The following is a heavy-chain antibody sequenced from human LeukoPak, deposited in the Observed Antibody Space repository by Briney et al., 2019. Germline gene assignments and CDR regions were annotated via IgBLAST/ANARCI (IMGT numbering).Heavy chain of an antibody. CDR2: INHSGGT. CDR3: ARGRRQRTSAPFDI. J-gene: IGHJ3*02. CDR1: GGSFSGYY. V-gene: IGHV4-34*01. Sequence: SETLSLTCAVYGGSFSGYYWTWIRQPPGKGLEWIGEINHSGGTDYNPSLKSRVTVSVDTSKNQFSLKVTSVTAADTAVYYCARGRRQRTSAPFDIWGQGTMVTASS. D-gene: IGHD2-8*02.